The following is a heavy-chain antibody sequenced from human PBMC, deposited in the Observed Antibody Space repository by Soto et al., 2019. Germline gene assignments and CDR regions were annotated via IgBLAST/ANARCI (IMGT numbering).Heavy chain of an antibody. CDR1: GGSISSGGYY. D-gene: IGHD3-22*01. J-gene: IGHJ4*02. CDR2: IYYSGST. Sequence: SETLSLTCTVSGGSISSGGYYWSWIRQHPGKGLEWIGYIYYSGSTYYTPSLKSRVTISVDTSKNQFSLKLSSVTAADTAVYYCARESGYYDSSGYYYTFDYWGQGTLVTVSS. V-gene: IGHV4-31*03. CDR3: ARESGYYDSSGYYYTFDY.